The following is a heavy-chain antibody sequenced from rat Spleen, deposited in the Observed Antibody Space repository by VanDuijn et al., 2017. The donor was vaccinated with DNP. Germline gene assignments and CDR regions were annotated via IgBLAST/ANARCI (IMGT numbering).Heavy chain of an antibody. CDR2: ITRSGGST. Sequence: EVQLVESGGDLVQPGRSLKLSCVASGFTFNNYWMTWIRQVPGKGLEWVASITRSGGSTYYPDSVKGRFTISRDNAKSIVYLKMDSLRSEDTATYYCTTDFERGYWGQGVMVTVSS. D-gene: IGHD1-11*01. V-gene: IGHV5-31*01. CDR1: GFTFNNYW. CDR3: TTDFERGY. J-gene: IGHJ2*01.